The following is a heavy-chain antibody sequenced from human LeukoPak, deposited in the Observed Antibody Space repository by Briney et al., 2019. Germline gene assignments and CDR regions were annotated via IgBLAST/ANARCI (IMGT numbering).Heavy chain of an antibody. D-gene: IGHD1-26*01. CDR1: GYTCTSYD. CDR3: ARGSRYEWELQPYDFDI. J-gene: IGHJ3*02. CDR2: MNPNSGNT. V-gene: IGHV1-8*01. Sequence: GASVKVSCKASGYTCTSYDINWVRQATGQGLEWMGWMNPNSGNTGYAQKFQGRVTMTRNTSISTAYMELSSLRSEDTAVYYCARGSRYEWELQPYDFDIWGQGTMVTVSS.